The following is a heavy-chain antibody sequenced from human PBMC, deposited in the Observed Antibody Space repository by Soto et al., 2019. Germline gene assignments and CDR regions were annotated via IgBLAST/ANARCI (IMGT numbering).Heavy chain of an antibody. CDR2: IIPIFGTA. CDR1: GGTFSSYS. D-gene: IGHD2-2*01. Sequence: SVNVSFKASGGTFSSYSISWVRQAPGQGREWMGGIIPIFGTANYAQKFQGRVTITADKSTSTAYMELSSLRSEDTAVYYCAVVVVPAAPPLYYYYGMDVWGQGTTVTVSS. CDR3: AVVVVPAAPPLYYYYGMDV. J-gene: IGHJ6*02. V-gene: IGHV1-69*06.